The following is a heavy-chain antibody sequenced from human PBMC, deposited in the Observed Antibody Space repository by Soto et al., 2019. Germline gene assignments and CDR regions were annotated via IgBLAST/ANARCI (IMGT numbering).Heavy chain of an antibody. V-gene: IGHV3-21*01. J-gene: IGHJ4*02. CDR3: ARVGGYCDTASCFAYFDS. CDR1: EFTFRNYA. Sequence: PGGSLRLSCAASEFTFRNYAMTWVRQAPGKGLEWVSSVSSGGTYTYYAESVRGRFIISRDNAKNSLYLQMNSLRGEDTAVYYCARVGGYCDTASCFAYFDSWGQGSLVTVSS. CDR2: VSSGGTYT. D-gene: IGHD2-2*01.